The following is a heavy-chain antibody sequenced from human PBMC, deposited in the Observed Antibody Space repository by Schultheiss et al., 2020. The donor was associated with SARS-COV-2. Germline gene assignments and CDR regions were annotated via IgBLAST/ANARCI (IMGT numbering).Heavy chain of an antibody. V-gene: IGHV3-66*01. CDR2: IYSGGST. CDR1: GFTVSSNY. D-gene: IGHD6-19*01. Sequence: GGSLRLSCVASGFTVSSNYMSWVRQAPGKGLEWVSVIYSGGSTYYADSVKGRFTISRDNSKNTLYLQMNSLRAEDTAVYYCAKGYSSGWYRALDCWGQGTLVTVSS. J-gene: IGHJ4*02. CDR3: AKGYSSGWYRALDC.